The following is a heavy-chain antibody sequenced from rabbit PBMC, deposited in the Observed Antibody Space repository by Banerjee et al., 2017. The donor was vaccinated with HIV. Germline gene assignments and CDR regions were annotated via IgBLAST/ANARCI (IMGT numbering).Heavy chain of an antibody. D-gene: IGHD2-1*01. Sequence: QLEESGGDLVKPEGSLTLTCTASGFDVSRYYMSWVRQAPGKGLEWIGYIDPVFGITYYASWVNGRFTISSHNAQNTLYLQLNSLIAADTATYFCARSGDGDWCGFGVWGPGTLVTVS. CDR1: GFDVSRYY. V-gene: IGHV1S7*01. CDR2: IDPVFGIT. J-gene: IGHJ4*01. CDR3: ARSGDGDWCGFGV.